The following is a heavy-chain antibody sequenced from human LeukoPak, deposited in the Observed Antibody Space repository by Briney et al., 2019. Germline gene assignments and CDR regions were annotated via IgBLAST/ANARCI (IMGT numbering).Heavy chain of an antibody. CDR2: ISAYNGNT. V-gene: IGHV1-18*01. Sequence: GASVKVSCKASGYTFTSYGISWVRQAPGQGLEWMGWISAYNGNTNYAQKLQGRVTMTTDTSTSTAYMELSSLRSEDTAVYYCARDRSEMATTRTFDYWGQGTLVTVSS. D-gene: IGHD5-24*01. CDR3: ARDRSEMATTRTFDY. J-gene: IGHJ4*02. CDR1: GYTFTSYG.